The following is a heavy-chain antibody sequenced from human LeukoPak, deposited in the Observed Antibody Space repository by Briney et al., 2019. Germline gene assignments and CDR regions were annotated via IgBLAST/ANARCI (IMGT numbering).Heavy chain of an antibody. CDR1: GFTFSSYA. J-gene: IGHJ5*02. V-gene: IGHV1-69*01. CDR2: IIPIFGTA. D-gene: IGHD1-26*01. CDR3: ARVPLLFNWFDP. Sequence: GGSLRLSCATSGFTFSSYAISWVRQAPGQGHEWMGGIIPIFGTANYAQKFQGRVTITADESTSTAYMELSSLRSEDTAVYYGARVPLLFNWFDPWGQGTLVTVSS.